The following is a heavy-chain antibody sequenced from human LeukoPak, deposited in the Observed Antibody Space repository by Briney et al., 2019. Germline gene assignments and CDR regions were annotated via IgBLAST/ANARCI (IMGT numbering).Heavy chain of an antibody. CDR3: AGRVITRFRGPHVYFNY. CDR1: GGSFSGYY. V-gene: IGHV4-34*01. Sequence: SETLSLTCAVYGGSFSGYYWSWIRQPPGKGLEWIGEINHSGSTNYNPSLKSRVTISVDTSKNQFSLKLSSVTAADTAVYYCAGRVITRFRGPHVYFNYWAREPWSPSPQ. CDR2: INHSGST. J-gene: IGHJ4*02. D-gene: IGHD3-10*02.